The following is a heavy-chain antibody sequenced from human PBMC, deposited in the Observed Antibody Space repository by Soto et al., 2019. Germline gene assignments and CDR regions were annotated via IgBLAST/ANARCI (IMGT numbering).Heavy chain of an antibody. CDR2: ISYDGSHK. Sequence: GGSLRLSCAASGFTFSNYAMHWVRQTPGKGLEWVAVISYDGSHKYYADSVKGRFTISRDNSKNTLSLQMNSLRTEDTAVYFCARDYSGSGNYYKCLDYWGQGTLVTVSS. CDR3: ARDYSGSGNYYKCLDY. CDR1: GFTFSNYA. J-gene: IGHJ4*02. D-gene: IGHD3-10*01. V-gene: IGHV3-30-3*01.